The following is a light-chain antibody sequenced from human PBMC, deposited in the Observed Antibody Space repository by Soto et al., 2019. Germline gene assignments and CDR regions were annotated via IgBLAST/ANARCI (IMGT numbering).Light chain of an antibody. V-gene: IGKV1-39*01. CDR1: QSISMY. CDR3: QQSHTAPK. CDR2: GAY. J-gene: IGKJ2*01. Sequence: DIQMTQSPSSLSASVGDRVTITCRASQSISMYLNWYQQKPGKAPKLLISGAYTLRSGVPSRFSGSDSGTDFTLTISSLQPEDFATYYCQQSHTAPKFGQGTKLEI.